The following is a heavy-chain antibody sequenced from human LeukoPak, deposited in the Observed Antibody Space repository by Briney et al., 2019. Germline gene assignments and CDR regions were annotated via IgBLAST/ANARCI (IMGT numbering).Heavy chain of an antibody. D-gene: IGHD6-13*01. V-gene: IGHV4-34*01. CDR2: INHSGST. Sequence: SETLSLTCAVYGGSFSGYYWSWIRQPPRKGLKWIGEINHSGSTNYNPSLKSRVTISVDTSKNQFSLKLSAVTAADTAVYYCARHSSRSPKFGYWGQGTLVTVSS. CDR3: ARHSSRSPKFGY. J-gene: IGHJ4*02. CDR1: GGSFSGYY.